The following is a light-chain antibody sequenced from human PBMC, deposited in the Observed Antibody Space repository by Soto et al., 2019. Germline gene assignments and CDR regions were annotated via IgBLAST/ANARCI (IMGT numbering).Light chain of an antibody. J-gene: IGKJ2*01. CDR1: QSVSNN. V-gene: IGKV3-15*01. CDR2: GAS. Sequence: EIVMTHSPATLSVSPGERATLSCRASQSVSNNLAWYQQKPGQAPRLLIYGASTRATAIPARFSGSGSGTEFTLTISSLQSEDFAVYFCQQYDNWPYTLGQGTTVDIQ. CDR3: QQYDNWPYT.